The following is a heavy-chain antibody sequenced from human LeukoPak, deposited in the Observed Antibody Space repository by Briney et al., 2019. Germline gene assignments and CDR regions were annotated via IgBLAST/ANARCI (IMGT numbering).Heavy chain of an antibody. CDR3: ARVGQVGATTLFDY. CDR2: INHSGGST. D-gene: IGHD1-26*01. Sequence: GASVKVSCKASGYTFTSYYMHWVRQAPGQGLEWMGIINHSGGSTSYAQKCQGRVTMTRDMSTSTVYMELSSLRAEDTAVYYCARVGQVGATTLFDYWGQGTLVTVYS. V-gene: IGHV1-46*01. J-gene: IGHJ4*02. CDR1: GYTFTSYY.